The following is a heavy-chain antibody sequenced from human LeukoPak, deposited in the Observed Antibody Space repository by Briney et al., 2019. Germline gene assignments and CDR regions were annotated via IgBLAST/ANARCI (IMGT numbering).Heavy chain of an antibody. CDR1: GFTFDDYA. J-gene: IGHJ4*02. V-gene: IGHV3-9*01. Sequence: GGSLRLSCAATGFTFDDYAMHWVRQAPGKGLEWVSGITWNSGNIAQADSVKGRFTISRDNAKNSLHLQVDSLRPEDTALYYCAKSRGYHGSGREPFDYWGQGTLVTASS. D-gene: IGHD3-10*01. CDR3: AKSRGYHGSGREPFDY. CDR2: ITWNSGNI.